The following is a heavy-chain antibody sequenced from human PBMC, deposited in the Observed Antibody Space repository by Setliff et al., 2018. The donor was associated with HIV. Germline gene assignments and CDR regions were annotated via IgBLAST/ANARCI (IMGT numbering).Heavy chain of an antibody. V-gene: IGHV3-30*04. CDR1: GFTLTDYP. CDR2: IASHANWH. J-gene: IGHJ4*02. CDR3: ARENNFDY. Sequence: GGSLRLSCAASGFTLTDYPMHWVRQAPGNGLEWVAVIASHANWHDYAASVKGRFTISRDTSRNTLYLQMNSLRVEDSALYYCARENNFDYWGQGTLVTVS.